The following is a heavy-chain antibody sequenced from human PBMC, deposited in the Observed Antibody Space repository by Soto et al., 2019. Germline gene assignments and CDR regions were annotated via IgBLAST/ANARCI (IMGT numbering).Heavy chain of an antibody. J-gene: IGHJ6*02. V-gene: IGHV3-48*02. CDR3: AREHCSGGSCYSVSYYYYGMDV. D-gene: IGHD2-15*01. Sequence: VGSLRLSCAASGFTFSSYSMNWVRQAPGKGLEWVSYITSSSSTIYYADSVKGRFTISRDNAKNSLYLQMNRLRDEDTAVYYCAREHCSGGSCYSVSYYYYGMDVWGQGTTVTVSS. CDR1: GFTFSSYS. CDR2: ITSSSSTI.